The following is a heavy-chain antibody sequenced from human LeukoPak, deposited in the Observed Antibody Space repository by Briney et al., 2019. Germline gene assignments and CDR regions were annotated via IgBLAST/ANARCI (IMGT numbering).Heavy chain of an antibody. CDR2: IYYSGST. J-gene: IGHJ4*02. CDR3: ARARGYCTNGVCYPRSAGFDY. V-gene: IGHV4-61*08. D-gene: IGHD2-8*01. Sequence: SESLSLTCTVSGGSISSGDYYWSWIRQPPGKGLEWIGYIYYSGSTNYNPSLKSRVTISVDTSKNQFSLKLSSVTAADTAVYYCARARGYCTNGVCYPRSAGFDYWGQGTLVTVSS. CDR1: GGSISSGDYY.